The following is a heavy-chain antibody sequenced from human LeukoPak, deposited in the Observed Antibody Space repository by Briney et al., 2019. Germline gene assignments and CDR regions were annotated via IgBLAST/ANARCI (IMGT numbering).Heavy chain of an antibody. CDR3: ARRPYYDFWSGYYDNWFDP. D-gene: IGHD3-3*01. J-gene: IGHJ5*02. Sequence: ASVKVSCKVSGYTLTELSMHWVRQAPGKGLEWMGGFDPEDGETIYAQKFQGRDTMTEDTSTDTAYMELSSLRSEDTAVYYCARRPYYDFWSGYYDNWFDPWGQGTLVTVSS. CDR1: GYTLTELS. V-gene: IGHV1-24*01. CDR2: FDPEDGET.